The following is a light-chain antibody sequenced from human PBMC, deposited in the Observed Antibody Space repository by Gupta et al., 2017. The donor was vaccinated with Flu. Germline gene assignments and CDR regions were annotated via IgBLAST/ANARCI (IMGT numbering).Light chain of an antibody. CDR1: SSYIGAYVY. CDR3: SSYAGNNAVL. Sequence: TSSYIGAYVYVSWYQQHPGKVPKLMIYEVSKRPSGVPDRFSGSKSGNTASLTVSGLQADDEADYYCSSYAGNNAVLFGGGTKLTVL. V-gene: IGLV2-8*01. J-gene: IGLJ2*01. CDR2: EVS.